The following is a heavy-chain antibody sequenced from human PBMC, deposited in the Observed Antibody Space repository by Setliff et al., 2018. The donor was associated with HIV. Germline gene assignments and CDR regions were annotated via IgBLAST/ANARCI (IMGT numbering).Heavy chain of an antibody. Sequence: PSETLSLTCSVSGDSISSGSYFWGWIRQTPGKGLEWIGNIYYTGFAYYNPSLKSRVTISLDTSKTHFFLNLTSVTDADTAVYFCTREGSGDPAMATTRIDYWGQVKLVTVSS. CDR1: GDSISSGSYF. J-gene: IGHJ4*02. V-gene: IGHV4-39*02. CDR3: TREGSGDPAMATTRIDY. CDR2: IYYTGFA. D-gene: IGHD1-1*01.